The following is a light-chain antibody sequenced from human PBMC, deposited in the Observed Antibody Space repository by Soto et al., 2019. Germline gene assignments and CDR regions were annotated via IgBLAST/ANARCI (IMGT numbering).Light chain of an antibody. V-gene: IGLV1-44*01. CDR3: AAWDDSLNGFV. CDR2: SND. J-gene: IGLJ1*01. CDR1: SSNIGSTS. Sequence: QSVLAQPPSLSGTPGQRVTMSCSGSSSNIGSTSVHWFQQFPGTAPKALIHSNDKRPSGVPDRFSGSKSGTSASLAISGLQSEDEADYYCAAWDDSLNGFVFGIGTKVTVL.